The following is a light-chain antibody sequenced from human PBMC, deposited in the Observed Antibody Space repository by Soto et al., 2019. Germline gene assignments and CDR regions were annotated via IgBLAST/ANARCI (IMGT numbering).Light chain of an antibody. CDR2: GAS. J-gene: IGKJ2*01. Sequence: EIVLTQSPGTLSLSPGERATLSCRASQSVSSSYLAWYQQKPCQAPRLLIYGASSRATGIPDRFSGSGSGTEFTLTISSLQSEDFAVYYCHHYSSWPTYTFGQGTKVDIK. CDR3: HHYSSWPTYT. V-gene: IGKV3-20*01. CDR1: QSVSSSY.